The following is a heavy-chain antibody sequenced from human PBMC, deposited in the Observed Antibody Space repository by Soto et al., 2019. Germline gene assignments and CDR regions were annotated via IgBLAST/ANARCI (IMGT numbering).Heavy chain of an antibody. CDR2: IYWNDDK. Sequence: GSGPTLVNPIQTLTLTCILSGFSLRTSGVGVGWIRQPPGKALEWLGFIYWNDDKRYSPSLKSRLTITKDTSKNQVVLTMTNMDPVDTATYYCAKSGSSGWYGWFDPWGQGTLVTVSS. J-gene: IGHJ5*02. CDR3: AKSGSSGWYGWFDP. CDR1: GFSLRTSGVG. D-gene: IGHD6-19*01. V-gene: IGHV2-5*01.